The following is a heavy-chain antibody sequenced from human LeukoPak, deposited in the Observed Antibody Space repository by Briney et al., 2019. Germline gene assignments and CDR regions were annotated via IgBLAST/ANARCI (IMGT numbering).Heavy chain of an antibody. Sequence: EASVKVSCKASGYTFTGYYMHWVRQAPGQGLEWMGWVNPNSGGTNYAQKFQGRVTMTRDTSISTAYMELSRLRSDDTAVYYCARVRYSSSLWYWGQGTLVTVSS. V-gene: IGHV1-2*02. CDR2: VNPNSGGT. CDR3: ARVRYSSSLWY. D-gene: IGHD6-6*01. CDR1: GYTFTGYY. J-gene: IGHJ4*02.